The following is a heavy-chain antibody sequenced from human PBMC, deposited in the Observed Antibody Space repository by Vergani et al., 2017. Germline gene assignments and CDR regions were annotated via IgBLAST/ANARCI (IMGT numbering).Heavy chain of an antibody. D-gene: IGHD5-18*01. CDR2: IKYDGSKK. Sequence: EVQLVASGGGLVQRGGSLRLSCEASGFTFSNLWMSWVRQAPGKGLEWVANIKYDGSKKNYVDSVKGRFTISRDNAKNSLYLQMNNLRAEDTAVYFCARSPHGYTYCCYISQFDPRLQGTLVTVSS. CDR1: GFTFSNLW. V-gene: IGHV3-7*01. CDR3: ARSPHGYTYCCYISQFDP. J-gene: IGHJ5*02.